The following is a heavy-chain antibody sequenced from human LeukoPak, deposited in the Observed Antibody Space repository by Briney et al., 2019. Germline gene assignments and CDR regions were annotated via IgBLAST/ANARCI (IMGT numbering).Heavy chain of an antibody. CDR2: ISAYNGNT. Sequence: ASVKVSFKASGYTFTIYGISWVRQAPGQGLEWMGWISAYNGNTNYSQKLQGRVTITTDTSTSTAYMELRSLRSDDTAVYYCARLGREVLRYYDYVWGSYRPVGGMGVWGKGTTVTVSS. D-gene: IGHD3-16*02. V-gene: IGHV1-18*04. CDR1: GYTFTIYG. J-gene: IGHJ6*04. CDR3: ARLGREVLRYYDYVWGSYRPVGGMGV.